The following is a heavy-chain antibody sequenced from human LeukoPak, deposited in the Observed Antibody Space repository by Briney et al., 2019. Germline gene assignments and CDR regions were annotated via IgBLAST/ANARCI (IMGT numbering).Heavy chain of an antibody. Sequence: GGSLRLSCVASGFTFSSSWMSWVRRAPGKGLEWVANIKQGGTEEYYVDSVRGRFSISKDNAKNSLYLQMNSLGAEDTAVYYCARDPCHGALDYWGQGALVTVSS. J-gene: IGHJ4*02. CDR1: GFTFSSSW. D-gene: IGHD2-2*01. CDR3: ARDPCHGALDY. CDR2: IKQGGTEE. V-gene: IGHV3-7*03.